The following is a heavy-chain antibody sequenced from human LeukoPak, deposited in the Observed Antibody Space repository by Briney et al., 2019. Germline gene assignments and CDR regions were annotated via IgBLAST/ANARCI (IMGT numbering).Heavy chain of an antibody. CDR2: ISAYNSYT. CDR3: ARGAATAPDF. J-gene: IGHJ4*02. Sequence: XITXXXTWVXXAXXXXXXWMGWISAYNSYTNYAQKLQGRVTMTTDTSTNTTYMELRSLRSDDTAVYYCARGAATAPDFWGQGTLVTVSS. V-gene: IGHV1-18*01. D-gene: IGHD6-13*01. CDR1: XITXX.